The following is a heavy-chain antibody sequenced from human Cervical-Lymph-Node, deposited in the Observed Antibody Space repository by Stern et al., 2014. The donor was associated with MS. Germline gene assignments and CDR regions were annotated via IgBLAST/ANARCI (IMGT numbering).Heavy chain of an antibody. CDR1: GFTFSTYG. V-gene: IGHV3-30*03. CDR3: VLVDTVMDRAFDY. Sequence: VQLVESGGGVVQPGRSLRLSCATSGFTFSTYGMNWVRQAPGKGLEWVAVISYDGSHKYYVDSVKGRFTISRDNSKNPLYLQMNSLRPEDTAVYYCVLVDTVMDRAFDYWGQGTLVTVSS. J-gene: IGHJ4*02. CDR2: ISYDGSHK. D-gene: IGHD5-18*01.